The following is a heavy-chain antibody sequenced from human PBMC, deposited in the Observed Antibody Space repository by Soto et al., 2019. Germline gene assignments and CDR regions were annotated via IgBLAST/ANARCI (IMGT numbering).Heavy chain of an antibody. Sequence: SETLSLTCTVSGGYISRSGYYWGWIRQPPGKGLEWIGNIYYSGNTYYNPSLQSRVTISVDTSKNQFSLKLTSATDADTAVYYCARRITRPERFDYWGQGALVTVSS. J-gene: IGHJ4*02. CDR1: GGYISRSGYY. D-gene: IGHD1-20*01. CDR3: ARRITRPERFDY. CDR2: IYYSGNT. V-gene: IGHV4-39*01.